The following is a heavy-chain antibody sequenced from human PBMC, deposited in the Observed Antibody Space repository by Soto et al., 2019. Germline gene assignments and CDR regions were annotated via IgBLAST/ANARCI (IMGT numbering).Heavy chain of an antibody. V-gene: IGHV3-23*01. CDR3: AKRGAGHYFDY. CDR1: GFTFSSYA. CDR2: ISGSGGST. J-gene: IGHJ4*02. Sequence: EVQLLESGGGLVQPGGSLRLSCAASGFTFSSYAMSWVRQAPGKGLEWVPVISGSGGSTYYADSVKGRFTISRDNSKNPLYLQINSMRAEDTAVYYCAKRGAGHYFDYWGQGTLVTVSS. D-gene: IGHD6-19*01.